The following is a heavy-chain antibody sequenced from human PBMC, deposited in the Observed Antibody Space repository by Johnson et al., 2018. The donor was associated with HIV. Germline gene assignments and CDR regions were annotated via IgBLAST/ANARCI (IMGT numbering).Heavy chain of an antibody. CDR2: INWNGGNT. Sequence: VQLVESGGGVVRPGGSLRLSCVASGFNFDDYGMTWVRQAPGKGLEWVSGINWNGGNTGYADSVKGRFTISRDNAKNSLYLQMNSLRPYDTAVYYCARGGGCGGDCYSGYDAFDIWGQGTMVTVSS. V-gene: IGHV3-20*04. J-gene: IGHJ3*02. CDR3: ARGGGCGGDCYSGYDAFDI. D-gene: IGHD2-21*01. CDR1: GFNFDDYG.